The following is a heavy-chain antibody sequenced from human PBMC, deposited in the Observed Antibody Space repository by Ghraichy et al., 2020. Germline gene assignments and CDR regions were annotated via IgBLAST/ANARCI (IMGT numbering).Heavy chain of an antibody. CDR3: ASEYYDILTGYWAPNDY. D-gene: IGHD3-9*01. V-gene: IGHV3-74*01. Sequence: GGSLRLSCAASGFTFSRYWMHWVRHAPGKGLVWVSRINSDGSSTSYADSVKGRFTISRDNAKNTLYLQMNSLRAEDTAVYYCASEYYDILTGYWAPNDYWGQGTLVTVSA. CDR1: GFTFSRYW. CDR2: INSDGSST. J-gene: IGHJ4*02.